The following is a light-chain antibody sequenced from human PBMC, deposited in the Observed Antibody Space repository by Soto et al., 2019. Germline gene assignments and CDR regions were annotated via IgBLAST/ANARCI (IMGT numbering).Light chain of an antibody. V-gene: IGKV1-5*03. CDR3: QQYNFYWT. J-gene: IGKJ1*01. CDR2: KAS. Sequence: DIQMTQSPSTLPASVGDRVTITCRASQTISHWLAWYQQKPGKVPKLLIYKASSLESGVPSRFSGSGSGTEFTLTISSLQPDVFATYYCQQYNFYWTFGQGTKVEIK. CDR1: QTISHW.